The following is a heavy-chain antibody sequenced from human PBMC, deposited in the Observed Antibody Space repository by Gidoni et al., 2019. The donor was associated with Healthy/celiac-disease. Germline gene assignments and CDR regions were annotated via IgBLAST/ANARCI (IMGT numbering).Heavy chain of an antibody. J-gene: IGHJ4*02. CDR1: GFTFSSYS. CDR2: ISSSSSYI. CDR3: ARDLYGSGSYYIGFDY. V-gene: IGHV3-21*01. Sequence: EVQLVASGGGLVKTGGSLRLSCAASGFTFSSYSMNWVRQAPGKGLEWVSSISSSSSYIYYADSVKGRFTISRDNAKNSLYLQMNSLRAEDTAVYYCARDLYGSGSYYIGFDYWGQGTLVTVSS. D-gene: IGHD3-10*01.